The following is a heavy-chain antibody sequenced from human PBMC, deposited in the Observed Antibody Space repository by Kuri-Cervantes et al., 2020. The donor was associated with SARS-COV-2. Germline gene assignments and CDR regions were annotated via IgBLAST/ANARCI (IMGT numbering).Heavy chain of an antibody. CDR1: GYTFTSYY. Sequence: ASVKVSCKASGYTFTSYYMHWVRQAPGQGLEWMGWINPNSGGTNYAQKFQGWVTMTRDTSISTAYMELSRLRSDDTAVYYCARARARWGVTTMPFDYWGQGTLVTVSS. D-gene: IGHD4-17*01. V-gene: IGHV1-2*04. CDR3: ARARARWGVTTMPFDY. CDR2: INPNSGGT. J-gene: IGHJ4*02.